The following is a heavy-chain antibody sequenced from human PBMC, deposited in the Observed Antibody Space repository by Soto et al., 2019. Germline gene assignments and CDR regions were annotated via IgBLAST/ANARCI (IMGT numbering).Heavy chain of an antibody. J-gene: IGHJ5*02. D-gene: IGHD2-2*01. CDR2: IFYNGGT. Sequence: SETLSLTCTLSGDSVSSYYWSWIRQSPGKGLQWIGYIFYNGGTAYNPSLKSRVTMSLDMSKKQFSLKLSSVTAADTAVYYCARELGYCSSTSCPPYGTWGQGALLTVSS. CDR1: GDSVSSYY. CDR3: ARELGYCSSTSCPPYGT. V-gene: IGHV4-59*02.